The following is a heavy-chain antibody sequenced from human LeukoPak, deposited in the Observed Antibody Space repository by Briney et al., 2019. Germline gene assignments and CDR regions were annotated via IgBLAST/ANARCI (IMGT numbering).Heavy chain of an antibody. J-gene: IGHJ6*03. CDR2: IRYDGNNQ. D-gene: IGHD3-10*01. Sequence: GGSLRLSCAASGFTFNNYGMHWVRQAPGKGLEWVAFIRYDGNNQYYADSVKGRFTISRDNSKNTLYLQMNSLKGDDTAVYYCAKDSAFYYIDVWGKGTTVIISS. CDR1: GFTFNNYG. CDR3: AKDSAFYYIDV. V-gene: IGHV3-30*02.